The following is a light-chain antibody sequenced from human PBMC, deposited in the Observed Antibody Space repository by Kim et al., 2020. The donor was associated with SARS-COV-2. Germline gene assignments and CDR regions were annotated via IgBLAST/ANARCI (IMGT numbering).Light chain of an antibody. CDR1: TGAVTSGHY. J-gene: IGLJ3*02. V-gene: IGLV7-46*01. CDR3: LLVLGGGGV. Sequence: QAVVTQEPSLTVSPGGRVTLTCASSTGAVTSGHYPYWFQQKPDQAPRTVIYVTTHKDSGTSARFSGSLLGDKAALTLSGAQPEDEADYYCLLVLGGGGVFGGGTKLTVL. CDR2: VTT.